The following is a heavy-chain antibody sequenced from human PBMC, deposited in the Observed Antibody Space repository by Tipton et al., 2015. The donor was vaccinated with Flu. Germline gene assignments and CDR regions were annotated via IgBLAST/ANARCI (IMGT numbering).Heavy chain of an antibody. CDR3: VRRGGSRSYPYDMDV. J-gene: IGHJ6*02. CDR2: IYPGDSDT. V-gene: IGHV5-51*03. D-gene: IGHD6-13*01. Sequence: VQLVQSGAEVKKPGESLKTSCKGSGYSFTIYWIGWVRQMPGKGLEWMGIIYPGDSDTRYSPSFQGQVTISADKSISTAYLQWSSLKASDTAVYYCVRRGGSRSYPYDMDVWGQGTTVSVSS. CDR1: GYSFTIYW.